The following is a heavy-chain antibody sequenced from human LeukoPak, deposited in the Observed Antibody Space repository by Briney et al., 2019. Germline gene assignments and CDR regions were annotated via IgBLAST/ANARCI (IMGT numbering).Heavy chain of an antibody. CDR2: INHSGST. V-gene: IGHV4-34*01. D-gene: IGHD2-2*01. CDR1: GGSFSGYY. J-gene: IGHJ6*03. CDR3: ASTHLVPAAMMGRGYYYYYMDV. Sequence: PSETLSLTCAVYGGSFSGYYWSWIRQPPGKGLEWIGEINHSGSTNYNPSLKSRVTISVDTSKNQFSLKLSSVTAADTAVYYCASTHLVPAAMMGRGYYYYYMDVWGKGTTVTISS.